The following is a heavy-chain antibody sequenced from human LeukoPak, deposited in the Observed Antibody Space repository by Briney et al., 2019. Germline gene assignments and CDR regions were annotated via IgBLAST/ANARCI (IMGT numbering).Heavy chain of an antibody. CDR1: GYTFTGYY. D-gene: IGHD1-26*01. CDR2: INPNSGGT. V-gene: IGHV1-2*02. Sequence: ASVKVSCKASGYTFTGYYVHWVRQAPGQGLEWMGWINPNSGGTNYAQKFQGRVTMTRDTSISTAYMELSRLRSDDTAVYYCARDHRGMGDWFDPWGQGTLVTVSS. CDR3: ARDHRGMGDWFDP. J-gene: IGHJ5*02.